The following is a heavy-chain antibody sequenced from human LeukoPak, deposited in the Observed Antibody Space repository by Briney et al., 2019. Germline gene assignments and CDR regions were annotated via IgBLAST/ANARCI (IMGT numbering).Heavy chain of an antibody. J-gene: IGHJ5*02. V-gene: IGHV4-39*07. CDR2: IYYSGST. D-gene: IGHD4-11*01. Sequence: PSETLSLTCTVSGGSISSSSYYWGWIRQPPGKGLEWIGSIYYSGSTYYNPSLKSRVTISVDTSKNQFSLKLSSVTAADTAVYYCARGPPIHDYSNYEPGMRLYWFDPWGQGTLVTVSS. CDR1: GGSISSSSYY. CDR3: ARGPPIHDYSNYEPGMRLYWFDP.